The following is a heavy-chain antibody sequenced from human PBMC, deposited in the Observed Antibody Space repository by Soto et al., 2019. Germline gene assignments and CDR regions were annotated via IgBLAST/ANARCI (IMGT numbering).Heavy chain of an antibody. V-gene: IGHV3-66*01. Sequence: GGSLRLSCTASGFIVSDTYVNWVRQAPGKGLEWVSVISNRGDTHYADSVRGRFSLSRDNAKNSLYLQMNSPRAEDTAVYYCARGAVVGDFDIWGQGTMVTVSS. D-gene: IGHD2-15*01. CDR1: GFIVSDTY. CDR2: ISNRGDT. J-gene: IGHJ3*02. CDR3: ARGAVVGDFDI.